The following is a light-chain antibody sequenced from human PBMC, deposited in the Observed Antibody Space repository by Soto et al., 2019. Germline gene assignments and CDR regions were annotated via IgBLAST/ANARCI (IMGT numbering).Light chain of an antibody. V-gene: IGKV3-15*01. CDR2: GAS. Sequence: EEVMTQSPATLSVSPGERATHSCRASQSISSNLAWYQQKPGQAPRLLIYGASTRATRIPARFSGSGSGTDFTLTISSLDSEDFAVYYCQQYHNWPLAFGGGTKVEIK. CDR3: QQYHNWPLA. J-gene: IGKJ4*01. CDR1: QSISSN.